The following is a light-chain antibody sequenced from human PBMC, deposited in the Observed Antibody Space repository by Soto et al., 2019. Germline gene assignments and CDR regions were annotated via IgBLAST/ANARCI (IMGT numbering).Light chain of an antibody. CDR3: CSYAGSSTWV. Sequence: QSALTQPASVSGSPEQSSTISCTGTSSDVGSYNLVSWYQQHPGKAPKLMIYEVSKRPSGVSNRFSGSKSGNTASLTISGLQAEDEADYYCCSYAGSSTWVFGGGTKLTVL. CDR2: EVS. J-gene: IGLJ3*02. V-gene: IGLV2-23*02. CDR1: SSDVGSYNL.